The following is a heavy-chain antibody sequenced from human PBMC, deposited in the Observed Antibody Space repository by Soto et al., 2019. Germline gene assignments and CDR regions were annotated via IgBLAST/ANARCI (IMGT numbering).Heavy chain of an antibody. D-gene: IGHD3-10*01. CDR2: IGSSGGGT. Sequence: GGSLRLSCAASGFTFSSYAMSWVRQAPGKGLEWVSAIGSSGGGTFYADSVKGRFTISRDNSKNTLYLQMNSLRAEDTALYYCAKRYGSESYFDYWGQGTLVTVSS. V-gene: IGHV3-23*01. CDR1: GFTFSSYA. CDR3: AKRYGSESYFDY. J-gene: IGHJ4*02.